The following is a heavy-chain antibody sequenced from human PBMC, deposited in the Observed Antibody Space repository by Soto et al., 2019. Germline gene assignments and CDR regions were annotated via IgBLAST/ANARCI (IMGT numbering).Heavy chain of an antibody. J-gene: IGHJ6*03. Sequence: GGSLRLSCAASGFTFDDYAMHWVRQAPGKGLEWVSGIAWNSGGIGYAGSVKGRFTISRDNAKNSLYLQMDSLRAEDTAFYYCAKGKEGSPLYYMDVWGKGTTVTVSS. CDR2: IAWNSGGI. CDR3: AKGKEGSPLYYMDV. V-gene: IGHV3-9*01. CDR1: GFTFDDYA.